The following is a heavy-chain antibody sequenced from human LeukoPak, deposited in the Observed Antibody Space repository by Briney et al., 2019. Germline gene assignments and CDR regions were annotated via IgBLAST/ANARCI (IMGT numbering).Heavy chain of an antibody. CDR3: ARQNGSYGPTGDFLYGMDV. J-gene: IGHJ6*02. D-gene: IGHD1-26*01. CDR2: IYYSGST. V-gene: IGHV4-39*01. Sequence: SETLSLTCTVSGVSISSSSYCWGWTRQPPGKGLEWIGTIYYSGSTYYNPSLKSRVTISLDTSKNHFSLKLSSVTAADTAVYYCARQNGSYGPTGDFLYGMDVWGQGTTVTVSS. CDR1: GVSISSSSYC.